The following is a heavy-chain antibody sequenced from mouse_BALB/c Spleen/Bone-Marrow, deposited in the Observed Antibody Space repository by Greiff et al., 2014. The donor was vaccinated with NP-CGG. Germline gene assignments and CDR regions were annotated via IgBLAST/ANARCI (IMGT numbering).Heavy chain of an antibody. CDR3: ARGDYGGFAY. V-gene: IGHV14-3*02. J-gene: IGHJ3*01. CDR1: GFNIKDTY. D-gene: IGHD2-4*01. CDR2: IDPANGNT. Sequence: VQLQQSGAELVKPWASVKLSCTASGFNIKDTYMHWVKQRPEQGLEWIGRIDPANGNTKYDPKFQGQATITADTSSNKAYLQLSSLTSEDSAVYYCARGDYGGFAYWGQGTLVTVSA.